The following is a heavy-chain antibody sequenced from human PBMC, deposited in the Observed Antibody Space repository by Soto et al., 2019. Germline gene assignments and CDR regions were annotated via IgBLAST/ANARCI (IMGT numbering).Heavy chain of an antibody. D-gene: IGHD2-2*01. Sequence: PSETLSLTCTVSGGSISSYYWSWIRQPPGKGLEWIGYIYYSGIANYNPSLKSRVTISVDTSKKQFSLKLNSVTAADTAVYYCARGLTYLDAFDIWGQGAMVTVSS. CDR2: IYYSGIA. CDR1: GGSISSYY. V-gene: IGHV4-59*01. J-gene: IGHJ3*02. CDR3: ARGLTYLDAFDI.